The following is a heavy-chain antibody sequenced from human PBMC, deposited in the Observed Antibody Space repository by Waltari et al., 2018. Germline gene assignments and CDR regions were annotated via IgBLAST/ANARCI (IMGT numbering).Heavy chain of an antibody. J-gene: IGHJ4*02. Sequence: EVQLVASGGGLVQPGRSLRLSCAASGFTFDDYAMHWVRQAPGKGLEWVSGISWNSGSIGYADSVKGRFTISRDNAKNSLYLQMNSLRAEDMALYYCAKGTVAGTLDYWGQGTLVTVSS. CDR2: ISWNSGSI. V-gene: IGHV3-9*03. D-gene: IGHD6-19*01. CDR3: AKGTVAGTLDY. CDR1: GFTFDDYA.